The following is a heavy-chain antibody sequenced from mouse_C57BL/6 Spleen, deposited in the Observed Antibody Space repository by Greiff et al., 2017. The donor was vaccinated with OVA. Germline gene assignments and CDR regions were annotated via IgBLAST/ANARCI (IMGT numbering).Heavy chain of an antibody. J-gene: IGHJ4*01. V-gene: IGHV1-55*01. CDR3: ARSTPSMDY. CDR2: IYPGSGST. CDR1: GYTFTSYW. Sequence: QVQLQQSGAELVKPGASVKMSCKASGYTFTSYWITWVKQRPGQGLEWIGDIYPGSGSTNYTEKFKSKATLTVDTSSSTAYMQLSSLTSEDSAVYYCARSTPSMDYWGQGTSVTVSS.